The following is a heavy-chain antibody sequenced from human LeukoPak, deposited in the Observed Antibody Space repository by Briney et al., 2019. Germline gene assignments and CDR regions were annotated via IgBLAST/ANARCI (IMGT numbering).Heavy chain of an antibody. CDR3: VRDLILVWTPGDDFDH. J-gene: IGHJ4*02. V-gene: IGHV3-74*01. CDR2: INERATII. D-gene: IGHD3-16*01. CDR1: GFTFSNYW. Sequence: HPGGSLRLSCAAFGFTFSNYWMHWVRQAPGKGLEWVSRINERATIISYADSVKGRFTISRENARNTLYLQMNSLTAEDTAVYYCVRDLILVWTPGDDFDHWGQGTLVTVSS.